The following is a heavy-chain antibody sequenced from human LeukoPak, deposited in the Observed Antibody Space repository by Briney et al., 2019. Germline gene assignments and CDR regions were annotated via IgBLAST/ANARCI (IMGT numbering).Heavy chain of an antibody. Sequence: SETLSLTCTVSGGSISSYYRNWIRQPPGKGLEWIGYIYYSGSTNYNPSLKSRVTISVDTSKNQFSLTLSSVTAADTAVYYCARGRPTTVVTTAFDIWGQGTMVTVSS. J-gene: IGHJ3*02. CDR3: ARGRPTTVVTTAFDI. V-gene: IGHV4-59*01. CDR1: GGSISSYY. D-gene: IGHD4-23*01. CDR2: IYYSGST.